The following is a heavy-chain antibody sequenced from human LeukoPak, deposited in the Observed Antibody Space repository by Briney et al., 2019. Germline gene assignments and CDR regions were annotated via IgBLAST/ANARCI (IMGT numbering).Heavy chain of an antibody. CDR2: IKQDGSEK. V-gene: IGHV3-7*02. Sequence: GGSLRLSCAASGFSFSNYWMDWVRQAPGKGLEWVANIKQDGSEKKCLDSVKGRFTISRDSAQNSLCLQMNSLRVEDTAVYYCTRSLDEWGQGTLVTVSS. J-gene: IGHJ4*02. D-gene: IGHD3-16*01. CDR3: TRSLDE. CDR1: GFSFSNYW.